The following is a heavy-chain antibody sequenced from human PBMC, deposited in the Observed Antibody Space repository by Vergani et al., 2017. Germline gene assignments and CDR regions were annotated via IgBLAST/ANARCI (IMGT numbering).Heavy chain of an antibody. D-gene: IGHD6-6*01. Sequence: QVQLVQSGAEVKKPGSSVKVSCKASGGTFSSYTISWVRQAPGQGLEWMGRIIPILGIANYAQKFQGRVTITADKSTSTAYMELSSLRSEHTAVYYCAREWEYSSSEGWFDPWGLGTLVTVSS. J-gene: IGHJ5*02. CDR2: IIPILGIA. CDR3: AREWEYSSSEGWFDP. V-gene: IGHV1-69*08. CDR1: GGTFSSYT.